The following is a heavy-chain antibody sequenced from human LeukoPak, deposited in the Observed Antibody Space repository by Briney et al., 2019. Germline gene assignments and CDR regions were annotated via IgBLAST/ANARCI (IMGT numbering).Heavy chain of an antibody. CDR3: ARTRRDYYDSSGYYHSWFDP. CDR2: INHSGST. D-gene: IGHD3-22*01. V-gene: IGHV4-34*01. J-gene: IGHJ5*02. CDR1: GGSFSGYY. Sequence: PSETLSLTCAVYGGSFSGYYWSWIRQPPGKGLEWIGEINHSGSTNYNPSLKSRVTISVDTSKNQFSLKLSSVTAADTAVYYCARTRRDYYDSSGYYHSWFDPWGQGTLVTVSS.